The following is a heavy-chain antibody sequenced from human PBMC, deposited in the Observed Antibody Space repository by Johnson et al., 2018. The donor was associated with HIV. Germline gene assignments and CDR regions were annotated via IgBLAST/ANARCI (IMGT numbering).Heavy chain of an antibody. CDR3: ARDPNYNFWSGPEAFDI. V-gene: IGHV3-20*04. Sequence: VQLVESGGGVARPGGSLRLSCAASGSNFDDYGMSWVRQAPGKGLEWVSGIDWNGGRQGSVASVKGRFTISRDNAKNSLYLQMNSLRAEDTAVYYCARDPNYNFWSGPEAFDIWGQGTMVTVSA. CDR1: GSNFDDYG. J-gene: IGHJ3*02. D-gene: IGHD3-3*01. CDR2: IDWNGGRQ.